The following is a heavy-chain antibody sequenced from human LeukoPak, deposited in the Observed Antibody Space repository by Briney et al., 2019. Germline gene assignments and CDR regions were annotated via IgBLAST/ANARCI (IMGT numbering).Heavy chain of an antibody. Sequence: QSGGSLRLSCTASGFTFGDYAMSWFRQAPGKGLEWVGFIRSKAYGGTTEYAASVKGRFTISRDDSKSIAYLQMNSLKTEDTAVYYCTRDGLGYCSGGSCYPFDYWGQGTLVTVSS. CDR2: IRSKAYGGTT. CDR3: TRDGLGYCSGGSCYPFDY. CDR1: GFTFGDYA. D-gene: IGHD2-15*01. V-gene: IGHV3-49*03. J-gene: IGHJ4*02.